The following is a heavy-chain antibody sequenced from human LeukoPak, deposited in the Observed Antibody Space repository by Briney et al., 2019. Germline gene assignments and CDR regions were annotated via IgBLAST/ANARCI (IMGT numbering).Heavy chain of an antibody. CDR3: AKEESDYDSSGYYLPFDY. CDR1: GFKFFTFA. Sequence: GGSLRLSCEASGFKFFTFAMHWVRRAPGKGLEWVAIISYDGSNKYYGDSVKGRFTISRDNSKNTLYLQMNSLRAEDTAVYYCAKEESDYDSSGYYLPFDYWGQGTLVTVSS. J-gene: IGHJ4*02. V-gene: IGHV3-30-3*01. CDR2: ISYDGSNK. D-gene: IGHD3-22*01.